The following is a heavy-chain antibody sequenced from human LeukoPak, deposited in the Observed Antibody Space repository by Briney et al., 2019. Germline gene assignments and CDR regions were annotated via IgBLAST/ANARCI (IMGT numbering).Heavy chain of an antibody. V-gene: IGHV3-7*01. CDR3: ARDAAVDGSGSDRVHSY. CDR1: GFTFSSYW. Sequence: GGSPRLSCAASGFTFSSYWMSWGRQAPGKGLEWVANIKQDGSEKYHVDSVKGRFTISRDNAKNTLYLQMNSLRAEDTAMYHCARDAAVDGSGSDRVHSYWGQGTLVTASS. J-gene: IGHJ4*02. D-gene: IGHD3-10*01. CDR2: IKQDGSEK.